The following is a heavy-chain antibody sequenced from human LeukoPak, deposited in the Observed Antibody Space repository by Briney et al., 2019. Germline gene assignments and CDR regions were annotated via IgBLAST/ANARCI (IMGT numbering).Heavy chain of an antibody. J-gene: IGHJ6*03. CDR1: GTFXSXA. D-gene: IGHD6-13*01. V-gene: IGHV1-69*05. CDR3: ARDTAAAGTHYYYMDV. Sequence: GTFXSXAXXWXRXXXXQXXXXMXXIIPIFVTANYAQKFQPRVTITTHESTSTAYMELTSLRSEDTAVYYCARDTAAAGTHYYYMDVWGKGTTVTVSS. CDR2: IIPIFVTA.